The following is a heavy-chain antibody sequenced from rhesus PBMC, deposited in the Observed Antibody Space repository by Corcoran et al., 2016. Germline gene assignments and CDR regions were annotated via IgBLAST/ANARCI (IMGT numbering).Heavy chain of an antibody. V-gene: IGHV4-80*01. CDR1: GGSFSSYW. Sequence: QVQLQESGPGLVKPSETLSLTCAVSGGSFSSYWWSWIRQPPGKGLEWSGEINGNSGTTNYNPSLKSRVTISKDASKNQFSLKLSSVTAADTAVYYCARYLIIPYNRFDVWGPGVLVTVSS. CDR3: ARYLIIPYNRFDV. CDR2: INGNSGTT. D-gene: IGHD3-22*01. J-gene: IGHJ5-1*01.